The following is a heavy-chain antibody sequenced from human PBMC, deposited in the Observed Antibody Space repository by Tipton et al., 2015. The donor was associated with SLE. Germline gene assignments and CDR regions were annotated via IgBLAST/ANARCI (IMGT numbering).Heavy chain of an antibody. CDR1: GGSFSGYY. CDR2: INHSGST. J-gene: IGHJ4*02. Sequence: TLSLTCAVYGGSFSGYYWSWIRQPPGKGLEWIGEINHSGSTNYNPSLKSRVTISVDTSKNQFSLKLSSVTAADTAVYYCVTDYDFWSGYLGYWGQGTLVTVSS. CDR3: VTDYDFWSGYLGY. D-gene: IGHD3-3*01. V-gene: IGHV4-34*01.